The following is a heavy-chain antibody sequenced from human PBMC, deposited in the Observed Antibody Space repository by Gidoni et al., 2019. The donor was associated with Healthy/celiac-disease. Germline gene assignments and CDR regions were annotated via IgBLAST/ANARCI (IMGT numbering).Heavy chain of an antibody. D-gene: IGHD3-22*01. CDR1: GFTFSSYA. V-gene: IGHV3-23*01. J-gene: IGHJ4*02. Sequence: EVQLLESGGGLVQPGGSLRLSCAASGFTFSSYAMSWVRQAPGKGLEWVSASSGSGGSTYYADSVKGRFTISRDNSKNTLYLQMNSLRAEDTAVYYCAKVIHYDSSGLDYWGQGTLVTVSS. CDR3: AKVIHYDSSGLDY. CDR2: SSGSGGST.